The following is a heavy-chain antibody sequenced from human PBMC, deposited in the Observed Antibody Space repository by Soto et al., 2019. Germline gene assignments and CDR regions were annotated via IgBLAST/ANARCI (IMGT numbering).Heavy chain of an antibody. CDR2: ISASGAST. CDR3: AKDKIPYSDSDGYYGAGDAMDV. CDR1: GFTFSNYV. V-gene: IGHV3-23*01. Sequence: PGGSLRLSCAASGFTFSNYVMTWVRQAPGKGLEWVSAISASGASTYYADSVKGRFTISRDNSKNTLYLQMNSLRAEDTAVYYCAKDKIPYSDSDGYYGAGDAMDVWGQGTKVTVYS. D-gene: IGHD2-21*01. J-gene: IGHJ6*02.